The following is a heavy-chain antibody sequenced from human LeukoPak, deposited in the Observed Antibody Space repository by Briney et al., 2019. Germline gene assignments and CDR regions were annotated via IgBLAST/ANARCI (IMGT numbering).Heavy chain of an antibody. CDR3: ARDGGDRFLDY. CDR2: ISYDGSNK. CDR1: RCTFSSYA. Sequence: GRSLRLSCAASRCTFSSYAMHWVSQAPGKGLEWVAVISYDGSNKYYADSVKGRFTISRDNSKNTLYLQMNSLRAEDTAVYYCARDGGDRFLDYWGQGTLVTVSS. V-gene: IGHV3-30-3*01. D-gene: IGHD2-15*01. J-gene: IGHJ4*02.